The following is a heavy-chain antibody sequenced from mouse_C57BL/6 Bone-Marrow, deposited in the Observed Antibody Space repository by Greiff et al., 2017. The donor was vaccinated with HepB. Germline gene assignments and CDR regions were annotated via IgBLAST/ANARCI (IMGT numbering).Heavy chain of an antibody. J-gene: IGHJ2*01. CDR3: ARGVGVHYFDY. CDR2: IYPRSGNT. Sequence: VQLQQSGAELARPGASVKLSCKASGYTFTRYGISWVKQRTGQGLEWIGEIYPRSGNTYYNEKFKGKATLTADKSSSTAYMELRSLTSEDSAVYFCARGVGVHYFDYWGQGTTLTVSS. D-gene: IGHD1-1*01. CDR1: GYTFTRYG. V-gene: IGHV1-81*01.